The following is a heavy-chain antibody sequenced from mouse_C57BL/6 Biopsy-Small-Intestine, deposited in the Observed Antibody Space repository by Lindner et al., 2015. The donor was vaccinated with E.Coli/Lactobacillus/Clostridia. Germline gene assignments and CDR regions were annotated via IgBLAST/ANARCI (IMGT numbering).Heavy chain of an antibody. D-gene: IGHD1-1*01. CDR3: ARYYGSRGDAMDY. CDR2: IYPGDGDT. Sequence: VQLQESGPELVKPGASVKISCKASGYAFSSSWMNWVKQRPGKGLEWIGRIYPGDGDTNYNGKFKGKATLTADKSSSTAYMQLSSLTSEDSAVYFCARYYGSRGDAMDYWGRGTSVTVSS. CDR1: GYAFSSSW. V-gene: IGHV1-82*01. J-gene: IGHJ4*01.